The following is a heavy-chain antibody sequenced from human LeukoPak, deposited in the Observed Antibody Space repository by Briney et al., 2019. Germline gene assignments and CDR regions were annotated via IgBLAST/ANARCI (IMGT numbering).Heavy chain of an antibody. D-gene: IGHD7-27*01. CDR3: ATGALGL. CDR1: GFTFSSYA. J-gene: IGHJ3*01. V-gene: IGHV3-30*04. Sequence: PGGSLRLSCAASGFTFSSYAMHWVRQAPGKGLEWVAVISYDGSNKYYADSVKGRFTISRDNSKNTLYLQMNSLRAEDTAVYYCATGALGLWGQGTMVTVSS. CDR2: ISYDGSNK.